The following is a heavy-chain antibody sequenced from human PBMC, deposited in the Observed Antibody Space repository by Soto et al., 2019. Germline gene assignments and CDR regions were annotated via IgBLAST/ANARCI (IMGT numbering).Heavy chain of an antibody. D-gene: IGHD3-3*01. J-gene: IGHJ3*02. Sequence: GGSLRLSCAASGFTCSTYNMNWVRQAPGKGLEWVSYISDSSSTIHYADSVKGRFTISRDNAQNTLYLQMNSLRAEDTAVYYCVRRYYDFWSGYYAFDIWGQGTMVTVSS. CDR1: GFTCSTYN. V-gene: IGHV3-48*04. CDR3: VRRYYDFWSGYYAFDI. CDR2: ISDSSSTI.